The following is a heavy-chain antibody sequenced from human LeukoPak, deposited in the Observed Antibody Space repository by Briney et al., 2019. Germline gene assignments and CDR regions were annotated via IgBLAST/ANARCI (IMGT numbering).Heavy chain of an antibody. D-gene: IGHD6-13*01. J-gene: IGHJ5*02. CDR1: GYTLTELS. CDR2: FDPEDGET. V-gene: IGHV1-24*01. CDR3: ATLVAAAGSYFDP. Sequence: ASVEVSCKVSGYTLTELSMHWVRQAPGKGLEWMGGFDPEDGETIYAQKFQGRVTMTEDTSTDTAYMELSSLRSEDTAVYYCATLVAAAGSYFDPWGQGTLVTVSS.